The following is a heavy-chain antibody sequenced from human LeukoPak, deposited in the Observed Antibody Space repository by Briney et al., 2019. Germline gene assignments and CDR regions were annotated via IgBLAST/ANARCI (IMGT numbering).Heavy chain of an antibody. J-gene: IGHJ3*02. D-gene: IGHD1-26*01. CDR2: IYTSGST. V-gene: IGHV4-61*02. Sequence: SQTLSLTCTVSGGSISSGSYYWSWIRQPAGKGLEWIGRIYTSGSTNYNPSLKSRVTISVDTSKNQFSLKLTSVTAADTAMYYCARRGGSPLGAFDIWGQGTMVTVSS. CDR1: GGSISSGSYY. CDR3: ARRGGSPLGAFDI.